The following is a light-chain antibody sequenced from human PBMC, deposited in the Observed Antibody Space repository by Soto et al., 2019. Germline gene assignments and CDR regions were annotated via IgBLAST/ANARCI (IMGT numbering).Light chain of an antibody. V-gene: IGKV1-12*01. CDR1: EDISTW. Sequence: DIQMTQSPSSVSASVGDRVTITCRFSEDISTWLAWYQQKPRKAPKLLIYAASSLQSGVPSRFSGSGSGTDFTLTISSLQPEDFATYYCQHADSFPLITFGQGTRLEIK. CDR2: AAS. J-gene: IGKJ5*01. CDR3: QHADSFPLIT.